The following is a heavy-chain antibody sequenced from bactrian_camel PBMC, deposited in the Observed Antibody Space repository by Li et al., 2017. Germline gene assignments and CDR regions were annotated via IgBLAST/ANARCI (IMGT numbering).Heavy chain of an antibody. V-gene: IGHV3S36*01. CDR2: IHTSASRA. J-gene: IGHJ4*01. CDR3: AADRARTGGSCSLVSGLYDY. Sequence: VQLVESGGASVQRGGSLRLSCVASGYTFNEHCMAWFRQAPGKAHEGVASIHTSASRARYGDSVQGRFTISADTAKNAVYLQLTDLEPEDTAMYYCAADRARTGGSCSLVSGLYDYLGHGTQVTVS. D-gene: IGHD5*01. CDR1: GYTFNEHC.